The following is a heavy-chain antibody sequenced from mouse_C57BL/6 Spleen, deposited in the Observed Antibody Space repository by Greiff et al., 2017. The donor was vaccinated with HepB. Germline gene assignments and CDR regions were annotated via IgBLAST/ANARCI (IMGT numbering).Heavy chain of an antibody. CDR1: GYAFSSYW. CDR3: ARGYDGYYYAMDY. D-gene: IGHD2-14*01. Sequence: QVQLQQSGAELVKPGASVKISCKASGYAFSSYWMNWVKQRPGKGLEWFGQIYPGDGDTNYNGKFKGKATLTADKSSSTAYMQLSSLTSEDSAVYFCARGYDGYYYAMDYWGQGTSVTVSS. V-gene: IGHV1-80*01. CDR2: IYPGDGDT. J-gene: IGHJ4*01.